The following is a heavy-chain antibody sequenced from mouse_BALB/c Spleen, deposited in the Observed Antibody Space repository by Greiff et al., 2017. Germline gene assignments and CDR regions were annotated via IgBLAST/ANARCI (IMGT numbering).Heavy chain of an antibody. CDR3: ARGGGGYWYFDV. V-gene: IGHV5-6-5*01. CDR2: ISSGGST. CDR1: GFTFSSYA. J-gene: IGHJ1*01. Sequence: EVKLVESGGGLVQPGGSRKLSCAASGFTFSSYAMSWVRQTPEKRLEWVASISSGGSTYYPDSVKGRFTISRDNARNILYLQMSSLRSEDTAMYYCARGGGGYWYFDVWGAGTTVTVSS.